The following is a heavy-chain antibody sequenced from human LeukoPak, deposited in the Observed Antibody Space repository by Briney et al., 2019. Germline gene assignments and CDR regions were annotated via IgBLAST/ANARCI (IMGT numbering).Heavy chain of an antibody. CDR1: GFTFSSYG. D-gene: IGHD6-19*01. J-gene: IGHJ2*01. Sequence: PGGSLRLSCAASGFTFSSYGMHWVRQAPGKGLEWVAVISYDGSNKYYADSVKGRFTISRDNSKNTLYLQMNSLRAEDTAVYYCAKEGQNSSGWYLYWYFDLWGRGTLVTVSS. V-gene: IGHV3-30*18. CDR3: AKEGQNSSGWYLYWYFDL. CDR2: ISYDGSNK.